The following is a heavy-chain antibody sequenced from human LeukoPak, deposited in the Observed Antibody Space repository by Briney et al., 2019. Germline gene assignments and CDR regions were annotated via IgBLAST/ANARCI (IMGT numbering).Heavy chain of an antibody. V-gene: IGHV3-30-3*01. D-gene: IGHD4-17*01. CDR2: ISDDEGSK. CDR3: ARDQGRARAFGDYAFDY. CDR1: GFSFNSYS. J-gene: IGHJ4*02. Sequence: GGSLRLSCAVSGFSFNSYSMHWVRQAPGKGLEWVAIISDDEGSKDYTDSVKGRFTISRDNSKNTLYLQMNSLGADDTAVYYCARDQGRARAFGDYAFDYWGQGTLVTVSS.